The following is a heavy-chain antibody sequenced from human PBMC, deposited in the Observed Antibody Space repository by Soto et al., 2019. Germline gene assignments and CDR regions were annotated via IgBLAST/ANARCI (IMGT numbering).Heavy chain of an antibody. CDR1: GFTFSSYG. Sequence: GGSLRLSCAASGFTFSSYGMHWVRQAPGKGLEWVAVIWYDGSNKYYADSVKGRFTISRDNSKNTLYLQVNSLRAEDTAVYYCARDWFRITMVRGVISLPYYYYMDVWGKGTTVTVSS. CDR3: ARDWFRITMVRGVISLPYYYYMDV. CDR2: IWYDGSNK. J-gene: IGHJ6*03. V-gene: IGHV3-33*01. D-gene: IGHD3-10*01.